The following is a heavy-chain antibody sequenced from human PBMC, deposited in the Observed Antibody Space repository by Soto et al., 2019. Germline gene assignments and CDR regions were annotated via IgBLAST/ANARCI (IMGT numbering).Heavy chain of an antibody. V-gene: IGHV1-18*01. Sequence: ASVKVSCKASGYTFSSYGISWVRQAPGQGLEWMGWISAYNGNTNYAQNLQGRVTMTTDTSTSTAYMDLRSLRSDETAIYYCARDRHCSGGICYFAFDVWGQGTMVTVSS. CDR1: GYTFSSYG. J-gene: IGHJ3*01. D-gene: IGHD2-15*01. CDR2: ISAYNGNT. CDR3: ARDRHCSGGICYFAFDV.